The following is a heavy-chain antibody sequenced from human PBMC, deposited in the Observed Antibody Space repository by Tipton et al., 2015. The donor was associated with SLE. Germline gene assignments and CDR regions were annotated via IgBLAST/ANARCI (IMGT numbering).Heavy chain of an antibody. CDR1: GFTFSNYA. V-gene: IGHV3-33*08. Sequence: SLRLSCAASGFTFSNYAMHWVRQAPGKGLEWVAVIWYDGSNKYYADSVKGRFTISRDNSKNTQYLQMTSLRAEDTAVYYCAAIVGSGSREYFQHWGQGTLVTVSS. J-gene: IGHJ1*01. CDR3: AAIVGSGSREYFQH. CDR2: IWYDGSNK. D-gene: IGHD3-10*01.